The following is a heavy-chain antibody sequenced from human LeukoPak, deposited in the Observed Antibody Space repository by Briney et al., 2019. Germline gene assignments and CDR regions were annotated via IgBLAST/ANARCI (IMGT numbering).Heavy chain of an antibody. V-gene: IGHV3-21*01. J-gene: IGHJ4*02. Sequence: GGSLRLPCAASGFTFSSYSMNWVRQAPGKGLEWVSSISSSSSHIYYTHSVRALFTISRDNPKHALYLKVNRLRAEHTAWYYCARDLGIAAAKSDYWGQGTLVTVSS. CDR1: GFTFSSYS. D-gene: IGHD6-13*01. CDR3: ARDLGIAAAKSDY. CDR2: ISSSSSHI.